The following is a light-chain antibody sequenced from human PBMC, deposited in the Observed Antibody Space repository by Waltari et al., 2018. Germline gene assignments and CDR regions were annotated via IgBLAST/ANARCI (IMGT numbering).Light chain of an antibody. V-gene: IGLV6-57*04. J-gene: IGLJ2*01. CDR2: DND. CDR1: SARIASYY. CDR3: QSYDDTTNQV. Sequence: NFMLTQPHSVSESPGKTVTISCTRSSARIASYYVQWYQQRPGSAPTTVIYDNDLRPSGVPDRFSGSIDSSSNSASLTISGLKTEDEADYYCQSYDDTTNQVFGGGTKLTVL.